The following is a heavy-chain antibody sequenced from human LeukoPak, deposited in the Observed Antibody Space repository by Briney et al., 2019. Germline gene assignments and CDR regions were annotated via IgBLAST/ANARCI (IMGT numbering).Heavy chain of an antibody. J-gene: IGHJ4*02. D-gene: IGHD3-10*01. Sequence: GGSLRLSCAASGFTFSSYWMSWVRQAPGKGLEWVANIKQDGSEKYYVDSVKGRFTISRDNAKNSLYLQMSSLRAEDTAVYYCARDGWFGELPYWGQGTLVTVSS. V-gene: IGHV3-7*01. CDR1: GFTFSSYW. CDR2: IKQDGSEK. CDR3: ARDGWFGELPY.